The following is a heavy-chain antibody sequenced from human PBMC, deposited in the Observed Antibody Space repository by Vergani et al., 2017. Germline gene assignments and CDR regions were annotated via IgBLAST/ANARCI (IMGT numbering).Heavy chain of an antibody. CDR3: AKDPRLKEDYYYYYMDV. CDR2: IRYDGTKR. V-gene: IGHV3-30*02. J-gene: IGHJ6*03. CDR1: GCTFRIYG. Sequence: QVQLVESGGGVVQPGGSLRLSCIASGCTFRIYGMHWVRQAPGKGLEWVAFIRYDGTKRFYGDSVKGRFTISRDNSQTTVFLQMNSLRADDSAVYYCAKDPRLKEDYYYYYMDVWGKGTTVTVSS.